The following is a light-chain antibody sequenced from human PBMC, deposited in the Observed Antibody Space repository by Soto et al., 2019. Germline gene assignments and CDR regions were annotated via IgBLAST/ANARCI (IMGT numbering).Light chain of an antibody. J-gene: IGKJ1*01. V-gene: IGKV1-5*01. CDR2: DAS. CDR3: QQYNSYST. CDR1: QSISSW. Sequence: DLQVTQFPSTLSASVGDRGTITCRASQSISSWLAWYQQKPGKAPKLLIYDASSLESGVPSRFSGSGSGTEFTLTISSLQPDDFATYYCQQYNSYSTFGQGTKVDIK.